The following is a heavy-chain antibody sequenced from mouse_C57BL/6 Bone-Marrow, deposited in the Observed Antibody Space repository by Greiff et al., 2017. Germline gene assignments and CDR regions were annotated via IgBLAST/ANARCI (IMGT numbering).Heavy chain of an antibody. D-gene: IGHD1-2*01. Sequence: QVQLQQPGAELVKPGASVTLSCKASGYTFTSYWMHWVKQRPGQGLEWIGMIHPNSGSTNYNEKFKSKATLTVYKSSSTAYMQLSSLTSEDSAVYYCARSTTAWGFAYWGQGTLVTVSA. CDR3: ARSTTAWGFAY. CDR2: IHPNSGST. J-gene: IGHJ3*01. CDR1: GYTFTSYW. V-gene: IGHV1-64*01.